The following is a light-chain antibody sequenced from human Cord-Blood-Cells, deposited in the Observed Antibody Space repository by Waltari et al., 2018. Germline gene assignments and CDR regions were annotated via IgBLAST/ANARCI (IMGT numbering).Light chain of an antibody. CDR3: QSYDSSNWV. CDR1: IGSIASNY. Sequence: NFMLTQPHSVSESPGKTVTISCTRSIGSIASNYVQWYQQRPGSSPTTVIYETNQRPAGVPDRFSGSLDSSSNSASLTYSGLKTEDEADYYCQSYDSSNWVFGGGTKLTVL. J-gene: IGLJ3*02. V-gene: IGLV6-57*01. CDR2: ETN.